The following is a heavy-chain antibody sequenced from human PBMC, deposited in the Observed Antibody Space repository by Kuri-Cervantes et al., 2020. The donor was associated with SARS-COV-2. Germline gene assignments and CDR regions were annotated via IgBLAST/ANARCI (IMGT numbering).Heavy chain of an antibody. CDR1: GDSINNHY. V-gene: IGHV4-59*08. J-gene: IGHJ3*02. CDR3: ARQRARADI. Sequence: GSLRLSCTVSGDSINNHYWSWIRQSPGRGLEWIGFVYYSGSSKYNPSLKSRVTTSVDTSKNQFSLRLSSVTAADTAVYYCARQRARADIWGQGTMVTVSS. CDR2: VYYSGSS.